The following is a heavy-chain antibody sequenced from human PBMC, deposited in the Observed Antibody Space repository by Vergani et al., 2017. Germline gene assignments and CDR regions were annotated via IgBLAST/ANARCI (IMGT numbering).Heavy chain of an antibody. D-gene: IGHD6-19*01. CDR1: GFTFSSYA. CDR2: ISGSGGST. V-gene: IGHV3-23*01. J-gene: IGHJ4*02. CDR3: AKDLPSGSSGRSTGNFDY. Sequence: EVQLLESGGGLVQPGGSLRLSCAASGFTFSSYAMSWVRQAPGKGLEWVSAISGSGGSTYYADSVKGRFTISRDNSKNTLYLQMNSLRAEDTAVYYCAKDLPSGSSGRSTGNFDYWGQGTLVTVSS.